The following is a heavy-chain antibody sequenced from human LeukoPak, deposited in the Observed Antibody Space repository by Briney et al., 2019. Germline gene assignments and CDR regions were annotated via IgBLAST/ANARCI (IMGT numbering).Heavy chain of an antibody. CDR2: IYYTGGT. V-gene: IGHV4-59*01. J-gene: IGHJ3*02. CDR1: GGSISSFY. D-gene: IGHD3-3*01. Sequence: PLETLSLYSTVSGGSISSFYWSWLRTPPGEGLEWVWDIYYTGGTNYNPSLKSRVTLSVDTTTNQSSLKLSSVTEADTAVDYCARGFWSLGDIWGQGTMVSVSS. CDR3: ARGFWSLGDI.